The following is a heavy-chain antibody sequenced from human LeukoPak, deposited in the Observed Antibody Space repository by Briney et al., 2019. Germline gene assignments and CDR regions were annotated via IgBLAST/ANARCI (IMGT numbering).Heavy chain of an antibody. CDR1: GYTFTGYY. D-gene: IGHD3-22*01. CDR2: INPNTGGT. CDR3: AREANDSSGYYPKHDAFDI. V-gene: IGHV1-2*02. Sequence: GASVKVSCKASGYTFTGYYMHWVRQAPGQGLERMGWINPNTGGTNYAQKFQGRVTMTRDTSISTAYMELSRLRSDDTAVYYCAREANDSSGYYPKHDAFDIWGQGTMVTVSS. J-gene: IGHJ3*02.